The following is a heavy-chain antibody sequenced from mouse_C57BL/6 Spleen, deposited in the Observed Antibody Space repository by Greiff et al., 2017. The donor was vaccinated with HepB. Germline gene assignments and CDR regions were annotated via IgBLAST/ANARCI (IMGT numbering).Heavy chain of an antibody. J-gene: IGHJ2*01. D-gene: IGHD2-2*01. CDR2: INPNNGGT. CDR1: GYTFTDYY. CDR3: ASLYGYSYFDY. V-gene: IGHV1-26*01. Sequence: EVQLQQSGPELVKPGASVKISCKASGYTFTDYYMNWVKQSHGKSLEWIGDINPNNGGTSYNQKFKGKATLTVDKSSSTAYMELRSLTSEDSAVYYCASLYGYSYFDYWGQGTTLTVSS.